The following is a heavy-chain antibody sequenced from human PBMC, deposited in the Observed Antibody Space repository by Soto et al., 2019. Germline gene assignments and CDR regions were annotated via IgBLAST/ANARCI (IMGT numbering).Heavy chain of an antibody. V-gene: IGHV4-39*01. CDR2: IYYSGST. CDR3: ARIGSDWSFDY. Sequence: QLQLQESGPGLVKASETLPLTCTVSGGSISSSSYYWGWIRQPPGKGLEWIGSIYYSGSTSYNPSLKSRLTISIDTSKTQFSLKLSSVTAADTAVYYCARIGSDWSFDYWGQGTLVTVSS. D-gene: IGHD6-19*01. J-gene: IGHJ4*02. CDR1: GGSISSSSYY.